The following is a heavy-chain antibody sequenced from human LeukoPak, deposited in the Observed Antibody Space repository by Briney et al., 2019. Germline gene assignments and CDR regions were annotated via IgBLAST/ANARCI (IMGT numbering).Heavy chain of an antibody. D-gene: IGHD4-17*01. V-gene: IGHV3-23*01. CDR2: ISGSGGST. Sequence: PGGSLRLSCAASGLTFSSYAMSWVRQAPGKGLEWVSSISGSGGSTYYADSVKGRFTISRDNSKNTLYLQMNSLRVEDTAIYYCAKDRLRATVTSLDYWGQGTLVTVSS. CDR1: GLTFSSYA. J-gene: IGHJ4*02. CDR3: AKDRLRATVTSLDY.